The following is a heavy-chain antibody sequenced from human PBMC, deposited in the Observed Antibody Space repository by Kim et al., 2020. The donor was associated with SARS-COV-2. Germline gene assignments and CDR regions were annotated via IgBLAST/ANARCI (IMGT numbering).Heavy chain of an antibody. J-gene: IGHJ6*02. D-gene: IGHD3-22*01. CDR2: FDPEDGET. CDR3: ATALANYYDRSGYSYYYYYGMDV. Sequence: ASVKVSCKVSGYTLTELSMHWVRQAPGKGLEWMGGFDPEDGETIYAQKFQGRVTMTEDTSTDTAYMELSSLRSEDTAVYYCATALANYYDRSGYSYYYYYGMDVWGQGTTVTVCS. CDR1: GYTLTELS. V-gene: IGHV1-24*01.